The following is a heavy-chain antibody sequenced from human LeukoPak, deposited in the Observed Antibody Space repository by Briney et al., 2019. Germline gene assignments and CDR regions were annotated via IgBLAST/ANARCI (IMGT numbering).Heavy chain of an antibody. Sequence: ASVKVSCKVSGYTLTELSMHWVRQAPGKGLEWMGGFDPEDGETIYAQKFQGRVTMTEDTSTDTACMELSSLRSEDTAVYYCATDDNSRHYYDSSAFDYWGQGTLVTVSS. J-gene: IGHJ4*02. V-gene: IGHV1-24*01. CDR2: FDPEDGET. CDR1: GYTLTELS. D-gene: IGHD3-22*01. CDR3: ATDDNSRHYYDSSAFDY.